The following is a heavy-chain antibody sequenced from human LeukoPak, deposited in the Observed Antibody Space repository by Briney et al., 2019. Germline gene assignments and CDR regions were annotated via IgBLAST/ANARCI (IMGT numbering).Heavy chain of an antibody. CDR1: GFTFSSYS. CDR2: ISSGSSYI. V-gene: IGHV3-21*01. D-gene: IGHD1-7*01. Sequence: PGGSLRLSCAASGFTFSSYSMNWVRQAPGKGLEWVSSISSGSSYIYFADSLKGRFTISRDNAKNSLYLQMNSLRAEDTAVYYCARNWNWDYYFDYWGQGTLVTVSS. J-gene: IGHJ4*02. CDR3: ARNWNWDYYFDY.